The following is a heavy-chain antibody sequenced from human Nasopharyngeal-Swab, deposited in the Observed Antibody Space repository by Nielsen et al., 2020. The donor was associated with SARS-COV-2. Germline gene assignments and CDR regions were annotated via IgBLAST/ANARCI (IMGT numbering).Heavy chain of an antibody. CDR2: IYHSGST. V-gene: IGHV4-38-2*02. CDR1: GYSISSGYY. Sequence: GSLRLSCTVSGYSISSGYYWGWIRQPPGKGLEWIGSIYHSGSTYYNPSLKSRVTISIDTSKNQFSLKLSSVTAADTAVYYCARVWQWLGYYYMDVWGKGTTVTVSS. CDR3: ARVWQWLGYYYMDV. J-gene: IGHJ6*03. D-gene: IGHD6-19*01.